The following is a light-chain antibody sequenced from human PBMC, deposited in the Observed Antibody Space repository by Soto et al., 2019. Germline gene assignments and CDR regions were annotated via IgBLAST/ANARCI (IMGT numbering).Light chain of an antibody. J-gene: IGKJ1*01. CDR2: MAS. CDR3: QQYNSYSRT. CDR1: QSISSS. V-gene: IGKV1-5*03. Sequence: DIQMTQSPSTLSASVGDRVTINFRASQSISSSLAFYQQKPGKAPKLLIYMASSLESGVPSRFSGSGSGTEFTLTITSLQPDDFATYYCQQYNSYSRTFGQGTKVDIK.